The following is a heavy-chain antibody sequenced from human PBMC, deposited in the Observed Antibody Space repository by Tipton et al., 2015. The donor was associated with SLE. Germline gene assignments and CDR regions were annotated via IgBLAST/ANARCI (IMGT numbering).Heavy chain of an antibody. Sequence: QLVQSGAEVKKPGESLKISCKGSGYSFTSYWIGWVRQMPGKGLEWMGIIYPGDSDTRYSPSFQGQVTISADKSISTAYLQWSSLKASDTAMYYCARRAVDSGYDFNWFDPWGQGTLVTVSS. J-gene: IGHJ5*02. CDR1: GYSFTSYW. D-gene: IGHD5-12*01. V-gene: IGHV5-51*03. CDR3: ARRAVDSGYDFNWFDP. CDR2: IYPGDSDT.